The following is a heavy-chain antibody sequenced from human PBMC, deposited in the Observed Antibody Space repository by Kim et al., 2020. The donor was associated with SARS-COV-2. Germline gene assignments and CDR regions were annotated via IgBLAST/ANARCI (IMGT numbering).Heavy chain of an antibody. Sequence: GGSLRLSCAASGFTFGDYWMSWVRQAPGKGLEYVANIKEDGSSKFYVDSVRGRSTISRDNAKKSLYLQMNSLSAEDTAVYYCAGGMIGSRDALDIWGQGTMVTVSS. J-gene: IGHJ3*02. V-gene: IGHV3-7*03. D-gene: IGHD3-16*01. CDR3: AGGMIGSRDALDI. CDR2: IKEDGSSK. CDR1: GFTFGDYW.